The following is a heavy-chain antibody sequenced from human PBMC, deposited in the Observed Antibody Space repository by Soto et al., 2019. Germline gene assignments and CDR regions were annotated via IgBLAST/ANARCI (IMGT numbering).Heavy chain of an antibody. J-gene: IGHJ5*02. CDR2: ISTYNGNT. V-gene: IGHV1-18*01. CDR3: ARVTRGSGDWFDP. D-gene: IGHD6-19*01. CDR1: CGSFASYY. Sequence: VCCEGCCGSFASYYITWVRQAPGQGLEWMGWISTYNGNTKYAQNVQGRVSMTTDTSTSTAYMELRSLKSDDTAVYYCARVTRGSGDWFDPWGQGTLVTVSS.